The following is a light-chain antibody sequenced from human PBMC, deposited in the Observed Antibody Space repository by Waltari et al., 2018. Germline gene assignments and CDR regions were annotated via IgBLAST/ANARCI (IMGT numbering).Light chain of an antibody. J-gene: IGLJ2*01. V-gene: IGLV1-51*02. CDR1: TSNIGDNY. CDR3: GTWDNTLSPV. Sequence: QSVLTQPPSVSAAPGQTVTIPCSGSTSNIGDNYVSWYQQFPGAAPKVLIYGNDKRTTGIPDRFSASKSGTSATLDITGLQTGDEADYYCGTWDNTLSPVFGGGTTVTVL. CDR2: GND.